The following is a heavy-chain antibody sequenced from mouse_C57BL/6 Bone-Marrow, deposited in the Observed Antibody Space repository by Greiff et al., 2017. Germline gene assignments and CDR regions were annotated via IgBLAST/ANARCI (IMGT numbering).Heavy chain of an antibody. CDR2: IYPRSGNT. CDR1: GYTFTSYG. Sequence: QVQLQQSGAELARPGASVKLSCKASGYTFTSYGISWVKQRTGQGLEWIGEIYPRSGNTYYNEKFKGKATLTADKSSSTAYMELRSLTSEDSAVYFCARSYDGPHGDYFDYWGKGTTLTVSS. V-gene: IGHV1-81*01. CDR3: ARSYDGPHGDYFDY. D-gene: IGHD2-3*01. J-gene: IGHJ2*01.